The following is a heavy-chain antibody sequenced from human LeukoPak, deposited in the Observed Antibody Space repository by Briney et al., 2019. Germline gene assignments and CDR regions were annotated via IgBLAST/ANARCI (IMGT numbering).Heavy chain of an antibody. V-gene: IGHV1-8*01. J-gene: IGHJ4*02. Sequence: ASVKVSCKASGYTFTSYDINWVRQATGQGLEWMGWMNPNSGNTGYAQKFQGRVTMTRNTSISTAYMELSSLRSEDTAVYYCARETRGSYVPGLDSWGQGTLVTVSS. CDR1: GYTFTSYD. CDR2: MNPNSGNT. D-gene: IGHD1-26*01. CDR3: ARETRGSYVPGLDS.